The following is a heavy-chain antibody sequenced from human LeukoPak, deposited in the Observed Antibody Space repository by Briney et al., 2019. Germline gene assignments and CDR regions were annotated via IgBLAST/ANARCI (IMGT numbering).Heavy chain of an antibody. CDR1: GFTFSSYS. CDR2: ISSSSSYI. J-gene: IGHJ5*02. V-gene: IGHV3-21*01. CDR3: ARDLGYYDFWSASNPSWFDP. Sequence: GGSLRLSCAASGFTFSSYSMNWVRQAPGKGLEWVSSISSSSSYIYYADSVKGRFTISRDNANNSLYLQMNSLRAEDTAVYYCARDLGYYDFWSASNPSWFDPWGQGTLVTVSS. D-gene: IGHD3-3*01.